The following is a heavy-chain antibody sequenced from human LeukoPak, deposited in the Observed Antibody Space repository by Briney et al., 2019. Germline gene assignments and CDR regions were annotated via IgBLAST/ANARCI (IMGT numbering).Heavy chain of an antibody. J-gene: IGHJ3*02. D-gene: IGHD5-18*01. CDR2: IYHSGST. V-gene: IGHV4-30-2*01. CDR3: ARVVGYRDAFDI. CDR1: GGSISSCGYS. Sequence: SQTLSLTCAVSGGSISSCGYSWSWIRQPPGKGLEWIGYIYHSGSTYYNPSLKSRVTISVDRSKNQFSLKLSSVTAADTAVYYCARVVGYRDAFDIWGQGTMVTVSS.